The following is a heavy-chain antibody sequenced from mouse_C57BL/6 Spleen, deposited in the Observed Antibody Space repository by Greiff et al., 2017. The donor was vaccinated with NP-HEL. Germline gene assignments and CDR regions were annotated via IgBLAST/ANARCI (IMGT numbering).Heavy chain of an antibody. CDR2: IHPNSGST. V-gene: IGHV1-64*01. J-gene: IGHJ3*01. CDR1: GYTFTSYW. Sequence: QVQLQQSGAELVKPGASVKLSCKASGYTFTSYWMHWVKQRPGQGLEWIGMIHPNSGSTNYNEKFKSKATLTVDKSSSTAYMQLSSLTSEDSAVYYCASPYGNYAFAYWGQGTLVTVSA. D-gene: IGHD2-1*01. CDR3: ASPYGNYAFAY.